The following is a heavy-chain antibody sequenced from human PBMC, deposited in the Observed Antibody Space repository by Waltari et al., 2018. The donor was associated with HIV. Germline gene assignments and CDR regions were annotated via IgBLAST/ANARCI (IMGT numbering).Heavy chain of an antibody. CDR1: GFTFGSYG. CDR3: ARDKAPYSSSSAVDY. D-gene: IGHD6-6*01. CDR2: INYEGSNT. V-gene: IGHV3-33*01. J-gene: IGHJ4*02. Sequence: VQLMESGGGVVQPGKSLRLSCATSGFTFGSYGIHWVRQAPGKGREWLAVINYEGSNTVYAESVKGRFLISRDNSKNTLFLQMNSLRDEDTGLYYCARDKAPYSSSSAVDYWGQGTLVTVS.